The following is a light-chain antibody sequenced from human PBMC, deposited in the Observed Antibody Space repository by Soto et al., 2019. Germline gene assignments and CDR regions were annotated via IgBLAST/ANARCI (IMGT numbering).Light chain of an antibody. CDR1: SSNIETNY. V-gene: IGLV1-47*02. CDR3: SATDDRLSGPV. CDR2: SND. Sequence: QSVLTQPPSASGTPGQRVTISCSGSSSNIETNYVYWYQHLPGAAPKLLIYSNDQRPSGVPDRFSASKSGTSAFLAISGLRSEDEGDYYCSATDDRLSGPVFGGGTQLTVL. J-gene: IGLJ2*01.